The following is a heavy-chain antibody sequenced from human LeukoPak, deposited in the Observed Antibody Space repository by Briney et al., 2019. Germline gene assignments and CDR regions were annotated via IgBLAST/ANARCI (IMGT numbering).Heavy chain of an antibody. V-gene: IGHV1-8*01. CDR1: GYTFTSYD. Sequence: GASVKVSCKASGYTFTSYDINWVRQATGQGLEWMGWMNPNSGNTGYAQKFQGRVTMTRNTSISTAYVELSSLRSEDTAVYYCARSYYYDSSGYYYWFDPWGQGTLVTVSS. CDR2: MNPNSGNT. D-gene: IGHD3-22*01. J-gene: IGHJ5*02. CDR3: ARSYYYDSSGYYYWFDP.